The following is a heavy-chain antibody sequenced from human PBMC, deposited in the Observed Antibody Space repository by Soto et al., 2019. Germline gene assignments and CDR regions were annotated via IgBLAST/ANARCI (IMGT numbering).Heavy chain of an antibody. Sequence: ASVKVSCKASGYTFSSYGIIWVRQAPGQGLEWMGWISAYNGNTKYAQKLQGRVTMTTHASTSTAYMELRSLRSDDTAVYYCAREGVAPYYYYGMDVWGQGTPVTVSS. CDR1: GYTFSSYG. CDR2: ISAYNGNT. D-gene: IGHD5-12*01. V-gene: IGHV1-18*01. CDR3: AREGVAPYYYYGMDV. J-gene: IGHJ6*02.